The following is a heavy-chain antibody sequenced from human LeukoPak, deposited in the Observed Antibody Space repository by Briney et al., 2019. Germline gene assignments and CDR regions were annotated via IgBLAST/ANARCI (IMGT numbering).Heavy chain of an antibody. CDR3: AKVASVVAAPVGY. D-gene: IGHD2-15*01. CDR2: IWYDGSNK. J-gene: IGHJ4*02. V-gene: IGHV3-30*02. CDR1: GFTFSSYG. Sequence: ALGSLRLSCAAAGFTFSSYGMHWVRQAPGKGLEWGAFIWYDGSNKYYADSVKGRFTISRDNSKNTLYLQMNSLRAEDTAVYYCAKVASVVAAPVGYWGQGTLVTVSS.